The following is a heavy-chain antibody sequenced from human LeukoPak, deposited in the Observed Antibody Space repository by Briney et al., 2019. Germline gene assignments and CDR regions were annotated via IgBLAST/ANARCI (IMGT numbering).Heavy chain of an antibody. V-gene: IGHV3-21*04. Sequence: GSLRLSCAASGFTFSSYSMNWVRQAPGKGLEWVSSISSSSYIYYADSVKGRFTISRDNAKNSLYLQMNSLRAEDTAVYYCAHYDFWSGFSFDDWGQGTLVTVSS. CDR1: GFTFSSYS. CDR2: ISSSSYI. D-gene: IGHD3-3*01. J-gene: IGHJ4*02. CDR3: AHYDFWSGFSFDD.